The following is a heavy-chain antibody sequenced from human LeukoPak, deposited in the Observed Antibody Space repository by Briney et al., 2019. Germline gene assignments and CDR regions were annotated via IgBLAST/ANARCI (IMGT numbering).Heavy chain of an antibody. CDR2: ISGSGGST. V-gene: IGHV3-23*01. Sequence: GGSLRLSCVASGFTFSSYAMTWVRQAPGKGLEWVSVISGSGGSTYYADSVKGRFTISRDNSKNTLYLQMNSLRAEDTAVYYCAKMPTDSSSADAFDIWGQGTMVTVSS. D-gene: IGHD6-6*01. CDR1: GFTFSSYA. CDR3: AKMPTDSSSADAFDI. J-gene: IGHJ3*02.